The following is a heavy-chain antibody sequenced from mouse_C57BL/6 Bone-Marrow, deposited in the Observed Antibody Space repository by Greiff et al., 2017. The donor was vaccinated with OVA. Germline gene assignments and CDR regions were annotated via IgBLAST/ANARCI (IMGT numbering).Heavy chain of an antibody. CDR3: TTAISDY. D-gene: IGHD1-2*01. Sequence: VQLQQSGAELVRPGASVKLSCTASGFNIKDDYMHWVKQRPEQGLEWIGWIDPENGDTEYASKFQGKATITADTSSNTAYLQRSSLTSEDTAVYYCTTAISDYWGQGTTLTVSS. CDR1: GFNIKDDY. V-gene: IGHV14-4*01. J-gene: IGHJ2*01. CDR2: IDPENGDT.